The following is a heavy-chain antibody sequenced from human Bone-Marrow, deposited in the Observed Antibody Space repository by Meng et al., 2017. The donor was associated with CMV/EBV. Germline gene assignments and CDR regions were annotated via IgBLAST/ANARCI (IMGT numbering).Heavy chain of an antibody. CDR1: GFTFSSYA. CDR2: IYRDGGST. J-gene: IGHJ4*02. Sequence: GESLKISCAASGFTFSSYAMHWVRQAPGKGLEWVSVIYRDGGSTFYADSVKGRFTLSRDNSKNTLYLQMNSLRAEDTAVYYCAKGGYGSDKGLDYWGQGTMVTVSS. V-gene: IGHV3-23*03. D-gene: IGHD3-10*01. CDR3: AKGGYGSDKGLDY.